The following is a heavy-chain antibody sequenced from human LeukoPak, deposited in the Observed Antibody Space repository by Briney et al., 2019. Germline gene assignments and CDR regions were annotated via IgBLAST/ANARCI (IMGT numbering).Heavy chain of an antibody. V-gene: IGHV3-23*01. CDR1: GFTFRSYA. CDR2: ISGNGGST. CDR3: AKEPAWLHYGMDV. Sequence: PGGSLRLSCASSGFTFRSYAMSWVRQAPGKGLEWVSAISGNGGSTSYADSVKGRFTISRDNSKNTLYLQMNSLRAEDTAVYYCAKEPAWLHYGMDVWGQRTTVTVSS. D-gene: IGHD3-22*01. J-gene: IGHJ6*02.